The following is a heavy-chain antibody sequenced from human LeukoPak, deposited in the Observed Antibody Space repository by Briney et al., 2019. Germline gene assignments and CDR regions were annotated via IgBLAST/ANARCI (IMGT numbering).Heavy chain of an antibody. J-gene: IGHJ4*02. CDR3: ARHFRHDYSNWAFDY. D-gene: IGHD4-11*01. CDR2: IYPGDSDT. Sequence: GESLKISCKGSGYSFTSYWIGWVRQMPGKGLEWMGIIYPGDSDTRYSPSFQGQVTISADKSISTAYLQWSSLKASDTAMYYCARHFRHDYSNWAFDYWGQGTLVTVSS. CDR1: GYSFTSYW. V-gene: IGHV5-51*01.